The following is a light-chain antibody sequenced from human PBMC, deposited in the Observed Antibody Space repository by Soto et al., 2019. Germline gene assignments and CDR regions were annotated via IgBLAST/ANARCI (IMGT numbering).Light chain of an antibody. CDR2: GAS. J-gene: IGKJ4*01. V-gene: IGKV3-15*01. CDR1: QSVGTS. CDR3: QQYYSWPLP. Sequence: ETVMTQSPATLSVSPGERATLSCRASQSVGTSLAWYQQKPGQAPRVLMYGASSRATGVPVRFSGSGSATEYTLTISSLQSEDFAVYYCQQYYSWPLPFGGGTKVEI.